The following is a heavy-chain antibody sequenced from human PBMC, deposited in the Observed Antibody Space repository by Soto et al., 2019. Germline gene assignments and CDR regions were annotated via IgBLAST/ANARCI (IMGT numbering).Heavy chain of an antibody. J-gene: IGHJ4*02. V-gene: IGHV1-18*01. CDR2: IRAYNGDT. Sequence: ASVKVSCKTSGYTFTAYDIYWGRQAPGQGLEWMGWIRAYNGDTNYAQKFQTRVTMTTDKSTSTAYMELSSLTSDDTAVYYCARSIVVVTALDDWGQGTLVTVSS. D-gene: IGHD2-21*02. CDR1: GYTFTAYD. CDR3: ARSIVVVTALDD.